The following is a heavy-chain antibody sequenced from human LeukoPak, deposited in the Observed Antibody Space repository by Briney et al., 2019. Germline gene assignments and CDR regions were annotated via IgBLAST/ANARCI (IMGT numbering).Heavy chain of an antibody. CDR2: ITPILGIA. Sequence: GASVKVSCKASGGTFSSYAISWVRQAPGQGLEWMGRITPILGIANYAQKFQGRVTITADKSTSTAYMELSSLRSEDTAVYYCASARRFYYYYGMDVWGQGTTVTVSS. V-gene: IGHV1-69*04. CDR1: GGTFSSYA. CDR3: ASARRFYYYYGMDV. J-gene: IGHJ6*02.